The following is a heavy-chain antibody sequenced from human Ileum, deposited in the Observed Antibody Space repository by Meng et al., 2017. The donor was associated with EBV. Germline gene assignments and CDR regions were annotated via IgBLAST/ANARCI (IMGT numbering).Heavy chain of an antibody. CDR1: GGSVSSGGNY. V-gene: IGHV4-61*08. CDR3: ARDGYSSGSD. CDR2: IYNSGST. D-gene: IGHD6-19*01. J-gene: IGHJ4*02. Sequence: AHLQEAGPGLVKPSEPLSLTCSVSGGSVSSGGNYWSWIRQPPGKGLEWIGYIYNSGSTNYNPSLKSRVTISVDTSKNQFSLKLSSVTAADTAVYYCARDGYSSGSDWGQGTLVTVSS.